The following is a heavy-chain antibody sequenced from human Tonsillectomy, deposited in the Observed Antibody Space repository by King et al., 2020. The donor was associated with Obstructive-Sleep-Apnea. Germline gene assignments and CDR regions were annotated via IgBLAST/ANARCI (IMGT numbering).Heavy chain of an antibody. D-gene: IGHD1-26*01. CDR2: IFSNDGK. Sequence: TLKESGPVLVKPTETLTLTCTVSGFSLSNARMGVRWIRQPPGQALEWLAHIFSNDGKSYSTSLKSRLTISKDTSKSQVVLTMTNMDPVDTATYYCARTSGSYSTFDIWGQGTMVTVSS. CDR3: ARTSGSYSTFDI. J-gene: IGHJ3*02. CDR1: GFSLSNARMG. V-gene: IGHV2-26*01.